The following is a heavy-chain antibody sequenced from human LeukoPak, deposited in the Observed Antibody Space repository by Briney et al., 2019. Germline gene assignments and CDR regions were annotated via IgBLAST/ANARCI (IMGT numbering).Heavy chain of an antibody. J-gene: IGHJ6*04. V-gene: IGHV4-59*01. CDR1: GGSISSYY. D-gene: IGHD6-13*01. CDR2: INHSGST. CDR3: AREGRSSWYFMDV. Sequence: SETLSLTCTVSGGSISSYYWSWIRQPPGKGLEWIGEINHSGSTNYNPSLKSRVTISVDTSKNQFSLKLSSVTAADTAVYYCAREGRSSWYFMDVWGKGTTVTISS.